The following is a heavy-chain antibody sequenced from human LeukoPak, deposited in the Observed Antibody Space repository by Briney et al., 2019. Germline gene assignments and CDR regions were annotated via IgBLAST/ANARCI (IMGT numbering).Heavy chain of an antibody. D-gene: IGHD1-26*01. V-gene: IGHV3-30*18. CDR3: AKDNSGSSTGGYYFDS. CDR2: ISYDGINK. J-gene: IGHJ4*02. CDR1: GFTFSSYG. Sequence: PGRSLRLSCAASGFTFSSYGMHWVRQAPDKGLEWVAVISYDGINKYYADSVKGRFTISRDNSKNTLYLQMNSLRAEDTAVYYCAKDNSGSSTGGYYFDSWGQGTLVTVSS.